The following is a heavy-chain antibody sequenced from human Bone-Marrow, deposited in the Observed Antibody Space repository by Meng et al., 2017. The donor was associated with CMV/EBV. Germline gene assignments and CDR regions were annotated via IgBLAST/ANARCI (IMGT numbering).Heavy chain of an antibody. Sequence: GGSLRLSWAASGFTFSSYSMNWVRQAPGKGLEWVSSISSSSSYIYYADSLKGRFTISRDNAKKSLYLLMNSLRAEDTAVYYCARDSGSNRPYYHYYDVDVWGHGTTVTVSS. J-gene: IGHJ6*02. CDR2: ISSSSSYI. CDR3: ARDSGSNRPYYHYYDVDV. D-gene: IGHD3-10*01. CDR1: GFTFSSYS. V-gene: IGHV3-21*01.